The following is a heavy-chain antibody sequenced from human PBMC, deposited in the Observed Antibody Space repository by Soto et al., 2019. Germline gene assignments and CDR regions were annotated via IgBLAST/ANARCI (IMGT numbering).Heavy chain of an antibody. V-gene: IGHV4-38-2*01. CDR3: ARGWYYFDF. CDR1: VEPMTGGYY. J-gene: IGHJ4*02. Sequence: SETLSLTCDVSVEPMTGGYYWGWIRQSPGKGLEWIGSIYYGGTTYYNPSRRSRLAIPIDTSKNQFSLRLTSVTAADTALYFCARGWYYFDFWGRGTLVTVSS. D-gene: IGHD2-15*01. CDR2: IYYGGTT.